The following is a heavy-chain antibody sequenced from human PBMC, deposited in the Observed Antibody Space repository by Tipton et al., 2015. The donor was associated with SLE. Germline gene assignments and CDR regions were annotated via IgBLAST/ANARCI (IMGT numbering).Heavy chain of an antibody. J-gene: IGHJ4*02. CDR1: GGSISSGSGW. CDR2: VYYTGRT. V-gene: IGHV4-39*01. D-gene: IGHD3-22*01. CDR3: HGDLYYGDSREVRVPSGLDS. Sequence: GLVKPSETLSLTCSVSGGSISSGSGWWGWIRQSPGRGLEWIATVYYTGRTFYNLSLKSRVTISINTSKNQFSLRLSSVTAADTAVYYCHGDLYYGDSREVRVPSGLDSWGQGTLVTVSS.